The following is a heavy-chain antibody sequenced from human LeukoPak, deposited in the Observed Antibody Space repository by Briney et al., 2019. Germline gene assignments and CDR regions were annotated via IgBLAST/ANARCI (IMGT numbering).Heavy chain of an antibody. CDR2: INPNSGGT. D-gene: IGHD6-13*01. V-gene: IGHV1-2*02. CDR3: ARNGDSSSWYWDYFDY. CDR1: GYTFNGYY. J-gene: IGHJ4*02. Sequence: ASVKVSCKASGYTFNGYYMHWVRQAPGQGLEWMAWINPNSGGTNSAQKFQGRVTMSRDTSISTAYMELSRLTSDDTAVYYCARNGDSSSWYWDYFDYWGQGTLVTVSS.